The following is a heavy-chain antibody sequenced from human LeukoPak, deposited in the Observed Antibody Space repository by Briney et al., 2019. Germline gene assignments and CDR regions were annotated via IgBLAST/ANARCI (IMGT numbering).Heavy chain of an antibody. V-gene: IGHV3-30*18. J-gene: IGHJ3*01. CDR3: AKKNSYGSGAGDPLDV. CDR2: ISHDGSLK. Sequence: GGSLRLSCAASGFSFSNFGMHWVRQAPGKGLEWVAVISHDGSLKYYLDSVKGLFTISRDNSKNTLYLQMDRLRVEDTAVYYCAKKNSYGSGAGDPLDVWGHGTLVTVSS. D-gene: IGHD3-10*01. CDR1: GFSFSNFG.